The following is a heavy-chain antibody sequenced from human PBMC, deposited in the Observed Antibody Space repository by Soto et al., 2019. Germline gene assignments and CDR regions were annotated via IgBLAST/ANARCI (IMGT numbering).Heavy chain of an antibody. Sequence: ESGGGVVQPGVSLRLSCAASGFNFKNDGMHWVRQGPGKGLEWVAVIWNDGSNKYYGDSVQGRVTISRDNSKNTVYLQLNSLRVDDTAVYQCARDPGRGEPPFDYWGQGTLVTVSS. J-gene: IGHJ4*02. D-gene: IGHD3-10*01. CDR3: ARDPGRGEPPFDY. CDR2: IWNDGSNK. CDR1: GFNFKNDG. V-gene: IGHV3-33*01.